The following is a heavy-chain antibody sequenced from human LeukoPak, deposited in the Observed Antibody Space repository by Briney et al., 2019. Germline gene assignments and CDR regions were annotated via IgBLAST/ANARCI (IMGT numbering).Heavy chain of an antibody. D-gene: IGHD6-13*01. Sequence: SLRLSCAASGFNFGSYSMTWVRQAPGKGLEWVSGISWNSGSIGYADSVKGRFTISRDNAKNSLYLQMNSLRAEDTAVYYCARDLMGIAYRGAFYYWGQGTLVTVSS. J-gene: IGHJ4*02. CDR3: ARDLMGIAYRGAFYY. CDR2: ISWNSGSI. V-gene: IGHV3-9*01. CDR1: GFNFGSYS.